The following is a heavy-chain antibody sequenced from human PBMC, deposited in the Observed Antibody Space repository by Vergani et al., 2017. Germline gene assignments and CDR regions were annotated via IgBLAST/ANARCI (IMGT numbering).Heavy chain of an antibody. Sequence: EVQLVESGGGLVKPGGSLRLSCAASGFTFSNAWMNWVRQAPGKGLEWVGRIKSKTDGGTTDYAAPVKGRFTISRDDSKNTLYLQMNSLKTEDTAVYYCTTDRKIQLWFWRRRTTADHYYWGQGTLVTVSS. CDR1: GFTFSNAW. V-gene: IGHV3-15*01. D-gene: IGHD5-18*01. CDR2: IKSKTDGGTT. J-gene: IGHJ4*02. CDR3: TTDRKIQLWFWRRRTTADHYY.